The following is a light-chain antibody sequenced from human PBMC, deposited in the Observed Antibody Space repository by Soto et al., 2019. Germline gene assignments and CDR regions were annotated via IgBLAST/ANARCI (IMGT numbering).Light chain of an antibody. V-gene: IGLV2-14*03. Sequence: QSVLTQPASVSGSPGQSITISCTGTSSDVGGYNYVSWYQQHPDKAPKLMIYGVSDRPSGVSNRFSGSKSANTASLTISGLQGEDAADYYCASDTTSNTLVFGGGTKLTVL. CDR3: ASDTTSNTLV. J-gene: IGLJ2*01. CDR1: SSDVGGYNY. CDR2: GVS.